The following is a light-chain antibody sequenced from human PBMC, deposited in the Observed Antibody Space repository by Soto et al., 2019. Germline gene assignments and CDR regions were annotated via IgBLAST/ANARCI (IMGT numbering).Light chain of an antibody. J-gene: IGKJ1*01. CDR2: GAS. V-gene: IGKV3-15*01. Sequence: EIVMTQSPATLSVSPGERATLSCRASQSVSSNLAWYQQKPGQAPRLLIYGASTRATGIPARFSGSGSGTEFTLTISSLRSEDFAVYYCQQYNNRPTFGQGTKVDIK. CDR1: QSVSSN. CDR3: QQYNNRPT.